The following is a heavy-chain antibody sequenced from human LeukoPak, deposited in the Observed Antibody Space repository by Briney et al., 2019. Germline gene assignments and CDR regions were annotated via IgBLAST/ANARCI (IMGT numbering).Heavy chain of an antibody. CDR2: IFSSGST. Sequence: SETLSLTCTVSGGSISGYYWSWIRQPPGKGLEWIGYIFSSGSTNYNPSLKSRVTISEDTSVNQFSLKLSSVTAADTAVYYCARHYYDRSDSYSFDYWCQGTLVTVSS. CDR1: GGSISGYY. J-gene: IGHJ4*02. V-gene: IGHV4-59*08. CDR3: ARHYYDRSDSYSFDY. D-gene: IGHD3-22*01.